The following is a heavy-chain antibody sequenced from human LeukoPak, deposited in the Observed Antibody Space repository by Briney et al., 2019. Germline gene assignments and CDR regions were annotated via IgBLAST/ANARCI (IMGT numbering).Heavy chain of an antibody. CDR1: GGSTGSYY. CDR2: IYYSGST. J-gene: IGHJ4*02. Sequence: PSETLSLTCTVSGGSTGSYYWSWIRQPPGKGLEWIGYIYYSGSTNHDPSLKSRVTISVDTSKNQFSLKLSSVTAADTAVYYCARAPWGRSDFWSGYPYYFDYWGQGTLVTVSS. D-gene: IGHD3-3*01. CDR3: ARAPWGRSDFWSGYPYYFDY. V-gene: IGHV4-59*01.